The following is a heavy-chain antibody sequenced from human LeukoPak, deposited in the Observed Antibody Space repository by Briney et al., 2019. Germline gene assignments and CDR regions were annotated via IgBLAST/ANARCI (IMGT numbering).Heavy chain of an antibody. CDR2: IYTSGST. CDR1: SGSISSYY. CDR3: ARDLPAVAGTVRGENYMDV. J-gene: IGHJ6*03. V-gene: IGHV4-4*07. D-gene: IGHD6-19*01. Sequence: SETLSLTCTVSSGSISSYYGSWIRQPAGKGLEWIGRIYTSGSTNYNPSLKSRVTMSVDTSKNQFSLKLSSVTAADTAVYYCARDLPAVAGTVRGENYMDVWGKGTTVTVSS.